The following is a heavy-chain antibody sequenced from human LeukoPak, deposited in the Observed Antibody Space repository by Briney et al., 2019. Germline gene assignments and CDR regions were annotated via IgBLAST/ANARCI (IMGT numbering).Heavy chain of an antibody. J-gene: IGHJ4*02. CDR1: GYTFIAYY. D-gene: IGHD6-19*01. CDR2: INPSGGSI. V-gene: IGHV1-46*01. CDR3: ARGGSLAVAPHLYYFDY. Sequence: GASVKVSCKASGYTFIAYYIHWVRQAPGQGLEWMGIINPSGGSITYAQNFQGRVTMTRDTSTSAVYMELSSLRSEDTAVYYCARGGSLAVAPHLYYFDYWGQGTLVTVSS.